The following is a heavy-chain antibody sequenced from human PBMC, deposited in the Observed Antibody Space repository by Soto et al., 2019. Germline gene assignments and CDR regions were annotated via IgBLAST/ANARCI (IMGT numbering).Heavy chain of an antibody. D-gene: IGHD3-22*01. Sequence: QVQLVESGGGVVQPGRSLRLSCAASGFTFSSYGMHWVLQAPGKGLEWVTVIWYDGSNKYYADSVKGRFTISRDNSKNTVYLQMTSLRAEDTAVYYFARDRSDYYDSLDAFAIWGHVTMVIVSS. V-gene: IGHV3-33*01. CDR2: IWYDGSNK. CDR3: ARDRSDYYDSLDAFAI. J-gene: IGHJ3*02. CDR1: GFTFSSYG.